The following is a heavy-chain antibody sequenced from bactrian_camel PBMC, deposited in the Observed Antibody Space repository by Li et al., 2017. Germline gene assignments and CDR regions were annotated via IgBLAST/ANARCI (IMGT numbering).Heavy chain of an antibody. CDR2: IYSDGRT. CDR3: KLRTCVTPSGY. CDR1: GRIYKDC. J-gene: IGHJ6*01. V-gene: IGHV3S53*01. Sequence: VQLVESGGGSVQTGGSLRLSCVASGRIYKDCLGWFRQAPGKEREFVSTIYSDGRTNCADSVKGRFTISQNNARNTVYLQMNSLKPEDAAMYYCKLRTCVTPSGYWGQGTQVTVS.